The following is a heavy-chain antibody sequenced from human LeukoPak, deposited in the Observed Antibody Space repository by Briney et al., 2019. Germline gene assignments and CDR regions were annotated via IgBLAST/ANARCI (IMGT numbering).Heavy chain of an antibody. CDR1: GFTFDDYA. CDR3: ARRPVWFGESDLDY. J-gene: IGHJ4*02. V-gene: IGHV3-9*01. D-gene: IGHD3-10*01. Sequence: GGSLRLSCAASGFTFDDYAMHWVRQAPGKGLEWVSGISWNSGSIGYADSVKGRFTISRDNAKNTLYLQMNSLRAEDTAVYYCARRPVWFGESDLDYWGQGTLVTVSS. CDR2: ISWNSGSI.